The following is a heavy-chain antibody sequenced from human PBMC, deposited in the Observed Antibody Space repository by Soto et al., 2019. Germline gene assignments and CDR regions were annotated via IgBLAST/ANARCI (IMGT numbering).Heavy chain of an antibody. Sequence: PGGSLRLSCAASGFTFSSYAMSWVRQAPGKGLEWVSAISGSGGSTYYADSVKGRFTISRDNSKNTLYLQMNSLRAEDTAVYYCAKDMDYGDYVGYFDYWGQGTLVTVSS. CDR3: AKDMDYGDYVGYFDY. V-gene: IGHV3-23*01. CDR1: GFTFSSYA. D-gene: IGHD4-17*01. J-gene: IGHJ4*02. CDR2: ISGSGGST.